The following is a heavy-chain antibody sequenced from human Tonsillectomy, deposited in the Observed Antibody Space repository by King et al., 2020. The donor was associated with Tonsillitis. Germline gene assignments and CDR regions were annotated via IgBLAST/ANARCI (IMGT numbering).Heavy chain of an antibody. CDR1: GFTFSSYA. D-gene: IGHD3-22*01. CDR2: ISYDGSNK. CDR3: AGGSRMGSSVYSVGY. J-gene: IGHJ4*02. Sequence: VQLVESGGGVVQPGRSLRLSCAASGFTFSSYAMHWVRQAPGKGLEWVAVISYDGSNKYYADSVKGRFTISRDNSKNTLYLQMNRLRAEDTAVYYCAGGSRMGSSVYSVGYWGQGTLVTVSS. V-gene: IGHV3-30-3*01.